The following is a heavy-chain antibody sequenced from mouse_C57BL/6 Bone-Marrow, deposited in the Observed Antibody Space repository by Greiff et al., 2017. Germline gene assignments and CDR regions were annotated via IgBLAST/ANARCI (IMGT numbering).Heavy chain of an antibody. Sequence: QVHVKQSGAELAKPGASVKLSCKASGYTFTSYWMHWVKQRPGQGLEWIGYINPSSGYTKYNQKFKDKDTLTEDKSSSTAYMQLGSLTYEDSAVYYCARTGFAYWGQGTLVTVSA. CDR2: INPSSGYT. CDR3: ARTGFAY. J-gene: IGHJ3*01. V-gene: IGHV1-7*01. CDR1: GYTFTSYW.